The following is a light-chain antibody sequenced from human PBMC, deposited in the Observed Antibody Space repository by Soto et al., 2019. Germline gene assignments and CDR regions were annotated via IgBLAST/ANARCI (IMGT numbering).Light chain of an antibody. J-gene: IGLJ3*02. CDR3: FSYAGSSTLV. V-gene: IGLV2-23*01. CDR2: EGT. CDR1: SSDVGSYKF. Sequence: QSALTQPASVSGSPGQSITMSCTGTSSDVGSYKFVSWYQQHPGKAPKRMIYEGTKRPSGVSDRFSGSKSGNTASLTISGLQAEDEADYYCFSYAGSSTLVFGGGTKLTVL.